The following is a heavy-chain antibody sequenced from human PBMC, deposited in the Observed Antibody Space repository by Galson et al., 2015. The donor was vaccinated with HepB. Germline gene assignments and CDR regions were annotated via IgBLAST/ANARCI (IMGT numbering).Heavy chain of an antibody. J-gene: IGHJ5*02. CDR3: ARDHYDYIWGSYPPEYNWFDP. D-gene: IGHD3-16*02. V-gene: IGHV4-34*01. CDR2: INHSGST. CDR1: GGSFSGYY. Sequence: LTCAVYGGSFSGYYWSWLRQPPGKGLEWIGEINHSGSTNYNPSLKSRVTISVDTSKNQFSLKLSSVTAADTAVYYCARDHYDYIWGSYPPEYNWFDPWGQGTLVTVSS.